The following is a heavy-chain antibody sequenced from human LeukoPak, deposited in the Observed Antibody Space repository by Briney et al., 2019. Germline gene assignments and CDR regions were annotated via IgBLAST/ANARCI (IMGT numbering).Heavy chain of an antibody. CDR3: ARIRFLEWLSPDCFDY. CDR1: GGSFSGYY. D-gene: IGHD3-3*01. V-gene: IGHV4-34*01. CDR2: INHSGST. Sequence: SETLSLTCAVYGGSFSGYYWSWIRQSPGKGLEWIGEINHSGSTNYNPSLKSRVTISVDTSKNQFSLKLSSVTAADTAVYYCARIRFLEWLSPDCFDYWGQGTLVTVSS. J-gene: IGHJ4*02.